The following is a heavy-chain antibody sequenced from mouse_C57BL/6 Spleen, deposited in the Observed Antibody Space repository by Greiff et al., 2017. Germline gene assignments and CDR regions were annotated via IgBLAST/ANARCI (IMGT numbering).Heavy chain of an antibody. J-gene: IGHJ4*01. Sequence: EVLLVESGPGLAKPSQTLSLTCSVTGYSITSDNWNWIRKFPGNKLEYIGYISYSGSTYYNPSLKSRISITRDTSKNQYYLQLNSVTTEDTATYYCARLRVGLYYAMDYWGQGTSVTVSS. CDR1: GYSITSDN. CDR2: ISYSGST. V-gene: IGHV3-8*01. CDR3: ARLRVGLYYAMDY.